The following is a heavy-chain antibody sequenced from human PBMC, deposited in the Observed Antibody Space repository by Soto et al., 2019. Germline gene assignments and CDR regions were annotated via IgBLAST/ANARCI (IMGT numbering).Heavy chain of an antibody. CDR1: GFTFSSYA. CDR2: ISGSGGST. CDR3: AKDRHPDGIWTFDF. J-gene: IGHJ4*02. Sequence: GGSLRLSCAASGFTFSSYAMSWVRQAPGKGLEWVSAISGSGGSTYYADSVKGRFTISRDNSKNTLYLQMNSLRAEDTIIYYCAKDRHPDGIWTFDFWGQGTLVTVSS. D-gene: IGHD3-9*01. V-gene: IGHV3-23*01.